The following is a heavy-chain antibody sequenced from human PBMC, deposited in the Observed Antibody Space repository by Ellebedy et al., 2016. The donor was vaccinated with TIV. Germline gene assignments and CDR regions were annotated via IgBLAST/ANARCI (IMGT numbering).Heavy chain of an antibody. CDR1: GGSIRSGGYS. V-gene: IGHV4-30-2*01. J-gene: IGHJ4*02. CDR2: IYQSGTT. D-gene: IGHD3-10*01. CDR3: ARLDGSGTLDY. Sequence: MPSETLSLTCAVSGGSIRSGGYSWSWIRQPPGKGLEWIWYIYQSGTTYYTPSLKSRVTISVEMSQNHFSLKLSSVTAADTAVYYCARLDGSGTLDYWGQGTLVTVSS.